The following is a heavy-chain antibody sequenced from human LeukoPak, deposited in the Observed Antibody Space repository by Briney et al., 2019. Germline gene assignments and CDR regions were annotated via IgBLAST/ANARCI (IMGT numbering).Heavy chain of an antibody. V-gene: IGHV3-53*01. CDR1: GFTVSSNY. CDR2: IYSGGST. J-gene: IGHJ3*02. CDR3: ARDWGARYDDAFDI. Sequence: GGSLRLSCAASGFTVSSNYMSWVRQAPGKGLEWVSVIYSGGSTYYADSVKGRFTISRDNSKNTLYLQINSLRAEDTGVYYCARDWGARYDDAFDIWGQGTMVTVSS. D-gene: IGHD2-21*02.